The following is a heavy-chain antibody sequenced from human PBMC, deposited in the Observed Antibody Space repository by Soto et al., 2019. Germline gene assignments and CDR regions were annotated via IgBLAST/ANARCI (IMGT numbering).Heavy chain of an antibody. Sequence: ETLSLTCAVSGDSISSSGFYWGWIRQPPGKGLEWIGSIYYSGSTYYDPSLKSRVTISVDTSKSQFSLKMRSVTAADTAVYYCARRQQWLAGYFDYWGQGTLVTVSS. J-gene: IGHJ4*02. V-gene: IGHV4-39*01. CDR3: ARRQQWLAGYFDY. CDR2: IYYSGST. CDR1: GDSISSSGFY. D-gene: IGHD6-19*01.